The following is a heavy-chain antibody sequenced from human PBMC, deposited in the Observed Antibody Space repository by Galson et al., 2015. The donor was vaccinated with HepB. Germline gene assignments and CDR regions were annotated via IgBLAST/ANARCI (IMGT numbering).Heavy chain of an antibody. J-gene: IGHJ4*02. CDR1: GGSISSGDYY. CDR2: IYYSGST. V-gene: IGHV4-30-4*01. CDR3: ARAATIFGVVMGFDY. D-gene: IGHD3-3*01. Sequence: LSLTCTVSGGSISSGDYYWSWIRQPPGKGLEWIGYIYYSGSTYYNPSLKSRVTISVDTSKNQFSLKLSSVTAADTAVYYCARAATIFGVVMGFDYWGQGTLVTVSS.